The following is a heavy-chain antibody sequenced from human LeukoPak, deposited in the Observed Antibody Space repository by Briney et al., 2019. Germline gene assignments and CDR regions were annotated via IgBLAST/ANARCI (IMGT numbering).Heavy chain of an antibody. CDR3: ARDKLLWFGESYYYYMDV. CDR2: IKQDGRER. D-gene: IGHD3-10*01. CDR1: GFTLSSFW. V-gene: IGHV3-7*01. J-gene: IGHJ6*03. Sequence: GSLRLSCAASGFTLSSFWMSWVRQTPGKGLEWVANIKQDGRERYYVDSVKGRFTISRDNAKNSLYLQMNSLRAEDTAVYYCARDKLLWFGESYYYYMDVWGKGTTVTVSS.